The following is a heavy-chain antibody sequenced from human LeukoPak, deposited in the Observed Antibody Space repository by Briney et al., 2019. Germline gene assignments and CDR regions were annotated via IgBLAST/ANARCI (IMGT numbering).Heavy chain of an antibody. CDR3: ASPIMITFGGVNNY. Sequence: SETLSLTCAVYGGSFSGYYWSWTRQPPGKGLEWIGEINHSGSTNYNPSLKSRVTISVDTSKNQFSLKLSSVTAADTAVYYCASPIMITFGGVNNYWGQGTLVTVSS. CDR1: GGSFSGYY. J-gene: IGHJ4*02. D-gene: IGHD3-16*01. CDR2: INHSGST. V-gene: IGHV4-34*01.